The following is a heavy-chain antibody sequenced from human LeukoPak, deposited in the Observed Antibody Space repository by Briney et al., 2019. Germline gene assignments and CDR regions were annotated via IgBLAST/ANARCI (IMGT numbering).Heavy chain of an antibody. V-gene: IGHV1-69*05. CDR3: ASGYVPSYNRLDY. J-gene: IGHJ4*02. Sequence: GSSVKVSCKASGGTFSSYAISWVRQAPGQGLEWMGGIIPIFGTANYAQKFQGRVTITTDESTSTAYMELSSLRSEDTAVYYCASGYVPSYNRLDYWGQGTLVTVSS. D-gene: IGHD3-16*01. CDR1: GGTFSSYA. CDR2: IIPIFGTA.